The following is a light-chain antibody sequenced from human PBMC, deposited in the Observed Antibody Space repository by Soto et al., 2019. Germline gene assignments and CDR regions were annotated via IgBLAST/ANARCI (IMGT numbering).Light chain of an antibody. Sequence: EIVLTQSPGTLSFSPGERATLSCRASQSITNNYLAWYQQKAGQVPRLLLYGASTRPTGIPDRFSGSGSGTDLTLTITRLEPDDFAVYYCQHYGSSPRTFGQGTKLDIK. CDR2: GAS. CDR3: QHYGSSPRT. J-gene: IGKJ1*01. CDR1: QSITNNY. V-gene: IGKV3-20*01.